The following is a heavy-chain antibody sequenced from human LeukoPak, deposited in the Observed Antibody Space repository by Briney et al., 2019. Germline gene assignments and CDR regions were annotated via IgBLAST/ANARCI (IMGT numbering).Heavy chain of an antibody. J-gene: IGHJ6*02. CDR1: GGTFSSYA. V-gene: IGHV1-69*04. D-gene: IGHD6-13*01. CDR2: IIPILGIA. CDR3: ARDPTGVVAAAGYYYYGMDV. Sequence: GASVKVSCKASGGTFSSYAISWVRQAPGQGLEWMGRIIPILGIANYAQKFQGRVTITADKSTSTAYMELSSLRSEDTAVYYCARDPTGVVAAAGYYYYGMDVWGQGTTVTVSS.